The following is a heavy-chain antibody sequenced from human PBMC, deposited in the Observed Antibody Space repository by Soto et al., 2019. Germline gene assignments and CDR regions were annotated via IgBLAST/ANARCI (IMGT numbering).Heavy chain of an antibody. CDR1: GFTFSSYA. CDR3: AKDRGRYYSNYGGDY. V-gene: IGHV3-23*01. Sequence: GGSLRLSCAASGFTFSSYAMSWVRQAPGKGLEWVSAISGSGGSTYYADSVKGRFTISRDNSKNTLYLQMNSLRAEDTAVYYCAKDRGRYYSNYGGDYWGQGTLVTVSS. D-gene: IGHD4-4*01. CDR2: ISGSGGST. J-gene: IGHJ4*02.